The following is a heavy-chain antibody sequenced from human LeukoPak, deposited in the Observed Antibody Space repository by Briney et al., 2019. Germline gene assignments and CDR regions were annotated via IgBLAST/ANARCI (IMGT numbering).Heavy chain of an antibody. V-gene: IGHV3-33*01. J-gene: IGHJ4*02. Sequence: GGSLRLSCAASGFTFSSYGMHWVRRAPGKGLEWVALIRFNGSNEYYADSLKGRFTISRDNHKKTLYLQMNSLRAEDTAVYYCARDRIYYSDYWGQGTLVSVSS. D-gene: IGHD1-14*01. CDR1: GFTFSSYG. CDR3: ARDRIYYSDY. CDR2: IRFNGSNE.